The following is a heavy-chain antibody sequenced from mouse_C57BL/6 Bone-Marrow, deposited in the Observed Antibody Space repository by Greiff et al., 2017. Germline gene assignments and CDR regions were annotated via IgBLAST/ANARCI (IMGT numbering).Heavy chain of an antibody. Sequence: LVEPGASVKLSCKASGYTFTEYTIHWVKQRSGQGLEWIGWFYPGSGSIKYNEKFKDKATLTADKSSSTVYMELSRLTSEDSAVYFCARHGYYYGSRVYAMDYWGQGTSVTVSS. CDR3: ARHGYYYGSRVYAMDY. V-gene: IGHV1-62-2*01. CDR2: FYPGSGSI. J-gene: IGHJ4*01. CDR1: GYTFTEYT. D-gene: IGHD1-1*01.